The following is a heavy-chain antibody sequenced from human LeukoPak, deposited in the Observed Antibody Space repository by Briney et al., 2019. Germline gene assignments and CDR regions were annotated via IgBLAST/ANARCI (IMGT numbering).Heavy chain of an antibody. Sequence: PGGSLRLSCAASGFTVSSNYMSWVRQAPGKGLEWVSVIYSGGSTYYADSVKGRFTISRDNSENTLYLQMNSLRAEDTAVYYCAKDLGIAVAGTKFDYWGQGTLVTVSS. CDR3: AKDLGIAVAGTKFDY. V-gene: IGHV3-66*01. CDR1: GFTVSSNY. D-gene: IGHD6-19*01. J-gene: IGHJ4*02. CDR2: IYSGGST.